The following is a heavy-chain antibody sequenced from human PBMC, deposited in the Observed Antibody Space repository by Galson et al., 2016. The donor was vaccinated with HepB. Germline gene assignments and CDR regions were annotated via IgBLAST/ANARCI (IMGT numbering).Heavy chain of an antibody. J-gene: IGHJ6*02. D-gene: IGHD3-3*01. V-gene: IGHV1-8*01. CDR2: MNPNSGNT. Sequence: SVKVSCKASGYTFTSYEINWVRQATGQGLEWMGWMNPNSGNTGYAQKFQGRVTMTRDTSISTVYMELRSLRSDDTAVYYCARKITIFGGDVWGQGTTVTVPS. CDR1: GYTFTSYE. CDR3: ARKITIFGGDV.